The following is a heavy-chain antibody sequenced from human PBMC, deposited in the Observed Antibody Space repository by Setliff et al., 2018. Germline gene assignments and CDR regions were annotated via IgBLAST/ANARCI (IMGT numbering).Heavy chain of an antibody. J-gene: IGHJ5*02. CDR3: ARDGISWLMWFDP. D-gene: IGHD3-16*01. V-gene: IGHV1-2*02. CDR1: GYIFSTYG. CDR2: INPKSGGT. Sequence: ASVKVSCKASGYIFSTYGITWVRQVPGRGLEWMGWINPKSGGTRYAQKFQGRVTMTRDTSISTAYMELSSLRSDDTAVYYCARDGISWLMWFDPWGQGTLVTVSS.